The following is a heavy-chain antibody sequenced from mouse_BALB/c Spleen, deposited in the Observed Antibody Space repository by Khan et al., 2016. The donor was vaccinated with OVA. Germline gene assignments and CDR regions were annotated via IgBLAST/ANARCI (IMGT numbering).Heavy chain of an antibody. CDR2: INPSTGYT. D-gene: IGHD1-1*01. CDR1: GYTFINYW. CDR3: ARRGRRWDFDY. V-gene: IGHV1-7*01. J-gene: IGHJ2*01. Sequence: QVQLQQSGAELAKPGASVKMSCKASGYTFINYWILWVKQRPGQGLEWIGYINPSTGYTEYNQNFKDKATLTADKSSSTAYMQLSSLTSDDLAVEYCARRGRRWDFDYWGQGTTLTVSS.